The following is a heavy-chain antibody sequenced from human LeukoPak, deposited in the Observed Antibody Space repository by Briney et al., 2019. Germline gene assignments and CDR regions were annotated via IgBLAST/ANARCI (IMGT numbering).Heavy chain of an antibody. D-gene: IGHD4-17*01. CDR2: ISYSGST. Sequence: PSETLSLTCAVSGGSISPYYWMWIRQPPGKGLEWIGYISYSGSTSFNPSLKSRVTISLDTPTNQVSLKLRSVTAADTAVYYCARAGPYRLTTTLWGQGTLVTVSS. CDR1: GGSISPYY. J-gene: IGHJ4*02. CDR3: ARAGPYRLTTTL. V-gene: IGHV4-59*01.